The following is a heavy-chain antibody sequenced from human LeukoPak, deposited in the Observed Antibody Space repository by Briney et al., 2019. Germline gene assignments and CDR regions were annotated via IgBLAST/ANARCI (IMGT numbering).Heavy chain of an antibody. CDR3: AKDRSGSTAEYFQD. D-gene: IGHD3-10*01. CDR1: GFTFSSYA. CDR2: ISGSGYST. J-gene: IGHJ1*01. Sequence: PGGSLRLSCAASGFTFSSYAMSWVRQAPGEGLEWVSVISGSGYSTYYADSVKGRFTISRDNSKNTLYLQMNSLRAEDTAVYYCAKDRSGSTAEYFQDWGQGTLVTVSS. V-gene: IGHV3-23*01.